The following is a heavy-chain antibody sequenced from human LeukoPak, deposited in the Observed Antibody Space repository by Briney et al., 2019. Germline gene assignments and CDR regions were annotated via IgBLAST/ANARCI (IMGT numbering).Heavy chain of an antibody. Sequence: GGSLRLSCAASGFTFSSYAMSWVRQAPGKGLEWVSAISGSGGSTYYADSVKGRFTISRDNSKNTLYLQMNSLRAEDTAVYYCARGGMVGTSRFDYWGQGTLVTVSS. CDR3: ARGGMVGTSRFDY. J-gene: IGHJ4*02. D-gene: IGHD1-26*01. CDR1: GFTFSSYA. CDR2: ISGSGGST. V-gene: IGHV3-23*01.